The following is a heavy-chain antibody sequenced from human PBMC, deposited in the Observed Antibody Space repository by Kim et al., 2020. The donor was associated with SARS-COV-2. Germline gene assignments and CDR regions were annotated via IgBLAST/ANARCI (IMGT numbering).Heavy chain of an antibody. J-gene: IGHJ3*02. V-gene: IGHV1-69*06. Sequence: SVMVSCKASGGTFSSYYITWVRQAPGQGLEWMGGFVPVFGTSTYAQKFQGRVTIVADKSTQTAYMEMSSLKPEDTAMYYCASAPQEDGGGWYKYGFDIWGQGTMVTVSS. CDR2: FVPVFGTS. CDR1: GGTFSSYY. CDR3: ASAPQEDGGGWYKYGFDI. D-gene: IGHD6-19*01.